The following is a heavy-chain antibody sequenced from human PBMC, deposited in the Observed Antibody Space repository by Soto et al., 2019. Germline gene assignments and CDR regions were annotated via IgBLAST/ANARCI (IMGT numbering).Heavy chain of an antibody. Sequence: SETLSLTCTVSGGSISSYYWSWIRQPPGKGLEWIGYIYYSGSTNYNPSLKSRVTISVDTSKNQFSLKLSSVTAADTAVYYCARAHGYSYGPDYWGQGTLVTVSS. CDR1: GGSISSYY. CDR3: ARAHGYSYGPDY. CDR2: IYYSGST. V-gene: IGHV4-59*01. J-gene: IGHJ4*02. D-gene: IGHD5-18*01.